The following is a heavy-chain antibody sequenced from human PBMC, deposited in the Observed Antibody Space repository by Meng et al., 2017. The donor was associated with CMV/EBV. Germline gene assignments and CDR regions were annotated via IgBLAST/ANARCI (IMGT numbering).Heavy chain of an antibody. D-gene: IGHD1-26*01. Sequence: LSCAVSGFTFSNYWMHWVRQAPGKGLVWVSRVRGDESMITYADSVKGRFSISRDNAKNHLYPQMNSLRAEDTAVYYCTREGYSGSLDYWGQGTLVTVSS. CDR2: VRGDESMI. V-gene: IGHV3-74*01. CDR1: GFTFSNYW. J-gene: IGHJ4*02. CDR3: TREGYSGSLDY.